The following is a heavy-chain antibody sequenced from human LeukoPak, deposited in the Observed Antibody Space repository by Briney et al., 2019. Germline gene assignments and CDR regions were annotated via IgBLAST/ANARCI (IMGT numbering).Heavy chain of an antibody. CDR2: IYYSGST. CDR1: GYSISSGYY. V-gene: IGHV4-38-2*01. Sequence: SETLSLTCAVSGYSISSGYYWGWIRQPPGKGLEWIGGIYYSGSTYYNPSLKSRVTISVDTSKNQFSLKLSSVTAADTAVYYCARRYCSGGSCPTRGHWYFDLWGRGTLVTVSS. J-gene: IGHJ2*01. CDR3: ARRYCSGGSCPTRGHWYFDL. D-gene: IGHD2-15*01.